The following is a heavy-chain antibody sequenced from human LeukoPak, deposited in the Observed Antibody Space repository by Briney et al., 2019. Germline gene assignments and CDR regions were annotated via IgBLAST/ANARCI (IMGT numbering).Heavy chain of an antibody. CDR2: ISAYNGNT. J-gene: IGHJ3*02. D-gene: IGHD3-22*01. CDR3: ARVETYYYDSSAPDDAFDI. Sequence: ASVKVSCKASGYTFTSYGISWVRQAPGQGLEWMGWISAYNGNTNYAQKLQGRVTMTTDTSTSTAYMELRSLRSEDTAVYYCARVETYYYDSSAPDDAFDIWGQGTMVTVSS. V-gene: IGHV1-18*01. CDR1: GYTFTSYG.